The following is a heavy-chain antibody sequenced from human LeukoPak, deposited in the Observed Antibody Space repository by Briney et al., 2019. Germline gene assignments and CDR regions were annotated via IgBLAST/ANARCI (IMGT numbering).Heavy chain of an antibody. CDR2: ISSSSSYI. CDR3: ARDKIVGATNFDY. Sequence: GGSLRLSCAASGFTFSSYSMNWVRQAPGKGLEWVSSISSSSSYIYYADSVKGRFTISRDNAKNSLYLQMNSLRAEDTAVYYCARDKIVGATNFDYWGQGTLVTVSS. D-gene: IGHD1-26*01. V-gene: IGHV3-21*01. CDR1: GFTFSSYS. J-gene: IGHJ4*02.